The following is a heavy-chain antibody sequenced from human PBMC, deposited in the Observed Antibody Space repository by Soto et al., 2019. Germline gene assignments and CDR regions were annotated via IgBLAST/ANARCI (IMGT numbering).Heavy chain of an antibody. Sequence: AGGSLRLSCAASGFTFSSYGMHWVRQAPGKGLEWVAVISYDGSNKYYADSVKGRFTISRDNSKNTLYLQMNSLRAEDTAVYYCAKERDTMVRGPTRNWFDPWGQGTLVTVSS. D-gene: IGHD3-10*01. CDR3: AKERDTMVRGPTRNWFDP. CDR2: ISYDGSNK. CDR1: GFTFSSYG. J-gene: IGHJ5*02. V-gene: IGHV3-30*18.